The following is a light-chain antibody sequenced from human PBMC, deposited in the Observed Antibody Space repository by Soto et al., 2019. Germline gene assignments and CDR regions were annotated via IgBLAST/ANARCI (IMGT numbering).Light chain of an antibody. Sequence: QSALTQPRPVSGSLGQSVTISCSGTSNNFGGYNFLSWYQHPPGKAPKLIIYDVSKRPSGVPGRFSGSKSGSTASLTISGLQAEDEAYYYCSSFIAGDILLFGGGTKLTVL. CDR3: SSFIAGDILL. CDR2: DVS. V-gene: IGLV2-11*01. CDR1: SNNFGGYNF. J-gene: IGLJ2*01.